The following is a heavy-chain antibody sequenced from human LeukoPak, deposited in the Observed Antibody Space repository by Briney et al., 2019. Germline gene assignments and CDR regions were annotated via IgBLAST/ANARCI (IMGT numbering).Heavy chain of an antibody. CDR2: ISAYNGNT. J-gene: IGHJ4*02. CDR3: ARSDSVDIVVVPAAMPFDY. Sequence: ASVKVSCKASGYTFTSYGISWVRQAPGQGLEWMGWISAYNGNTNYAQKLQGRVTMTTDTSTSIAYMELRSLRSDDTAVYYCARSDSVDIVVVPAAMPFDYWGQGTLVTVSS. V-gene: IGHV1-18*04. CDR1: GYTFTSYG. D-gene: IGHD2-2*03.